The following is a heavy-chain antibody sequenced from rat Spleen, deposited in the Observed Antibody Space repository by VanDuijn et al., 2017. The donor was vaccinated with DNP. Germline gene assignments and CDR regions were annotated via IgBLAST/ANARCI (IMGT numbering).Heavy chain of an antibody. D-gene: IGHD5-1*01. J-gene: IGHJ2*01. CDR1: GFSLTSYT. Sequence: QVQLKESGPGLVQPSQTLSLTCTVSGFSLTSYTVSWVRQPPGKVLEWMGVIWSNGGTDYNSALKSRLSISRDTSKSRVFLKMNGLQTEDTATYYCARTLTETSYYFDYWGQGVMVTVSS. CDR3: ARTLTETSYYFDY. CDR2: IWSNGGT. V-gene: IGHV2-15*01.